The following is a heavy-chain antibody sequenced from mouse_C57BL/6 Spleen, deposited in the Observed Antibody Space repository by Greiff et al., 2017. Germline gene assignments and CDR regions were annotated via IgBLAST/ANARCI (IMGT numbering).Heavy chain of an antibody. D-gene: IGHD2-3*01. V-gene: IGHV5-6*02. CDR3: ARQYEGYSSYWYFDV. Sequence: EVKLVESGGDLVKPGGSLKLSCAASGFTFSSYGMSWVRQTPDKRLEWVATISSGGSYTYYPDSVKGRFTISRDNAKNTLYLQRSSLKSEDTAMYYCARQYEGYSSYWYFDVWGTGTTVTVSS. J-gene: IGHJ1*03. CDR2: ISSGGSYT. CDR1: GFTFSSYG.